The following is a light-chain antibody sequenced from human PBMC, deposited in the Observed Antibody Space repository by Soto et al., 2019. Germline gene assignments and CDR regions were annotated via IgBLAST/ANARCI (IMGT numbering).Light chain of an antibody. CDR1: QTISSW. Sequence: DIQMTQSPSSLSASVGDRVTIACRSSQTISSWLAWYQQKPGKAPQLLIYAASNLQSGVPSRFSGSGSGTEFTLTISSLQPDDFATYYCQQYNSYYTFGQGTRLEIK. CDR3: QQYNSYYT. J-gene: IGKJ5*01. CDR2: AAS. V-gene: IGKV1-5*01.